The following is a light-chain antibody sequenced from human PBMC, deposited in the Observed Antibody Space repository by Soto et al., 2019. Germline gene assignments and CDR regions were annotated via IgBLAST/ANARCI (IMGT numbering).Light chain of an antibody. J-gene: IGLJ1*01. Sequence: QSVLTQPASVSGSAGQSIAISCTGTSSDVGIYNYVSWYQQHPGKAPKLIIYDVTSRPSGVSIRFSGSKSGNTASLTIIGVQHEEEDAYYCCSSSTGSTRVFGTGTKVTVL. CDR2: DVT. CDR1: SSDVGIYNY. V-gene: IGLV2-14*03. CDR3: CSSSTGSTRV.